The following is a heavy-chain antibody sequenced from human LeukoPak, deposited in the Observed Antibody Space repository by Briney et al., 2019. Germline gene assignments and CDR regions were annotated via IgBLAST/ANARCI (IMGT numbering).Heavy chain of an antibody. CDR2: ISYAGSNK. V-gene: IGHV3-30-3*01. D-gene: IGHD6-13*01. CDR3: ARASGGAAAGTSMDV. CDR1: GFIFSNYA. Sequence: GRSLRLSCAASGFIFSNYAMHWVRQAPGRGLEWVAIISYAGSNKYYADSVKGRFTISRDNSKNTLYLQMNSLRAEDTAVYYCARASGGAAAGTSMDVWGKGTTVTVSS. J-gene: IGHJ6*03.